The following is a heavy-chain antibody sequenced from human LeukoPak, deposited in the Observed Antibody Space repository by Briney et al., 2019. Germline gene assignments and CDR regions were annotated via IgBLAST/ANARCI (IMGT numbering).Heavy chain of an antibody. D-gene: IGHD3-3*01. CDR1: GYTFNTYG. CDR2: IGTYNGYT. J-gene: IGHJ4*02. CDR3: ARERLRFLEWSTLYFDY. Sequence: ASVKVSCKASGYTFNTYGITWVRQAPGQGLEWMGWIGTYNGYTNYSQKIQDRLTMTTDTSTSTAYMELRSLRSDDTAVYYCARERLRFLEWSTLYFDYWGQGTLVTVSS. V-gene: IGHV1-18*01.